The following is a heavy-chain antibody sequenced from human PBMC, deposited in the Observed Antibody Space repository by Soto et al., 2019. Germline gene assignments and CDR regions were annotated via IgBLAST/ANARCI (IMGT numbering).Heavy chain of an antibody. CDR2: IKRDGSTT. V-gene: IGHV3-74*01. CDR1: GFTFSDYW. Sequence: GGSLRLSCAASGFTFSDYWMHWVRQAPGKGLEWVSRIKRDGSTTNYADSVKGRFTISRDNAKNTLYLEMNSLRVEDTADYYCARGAINYYYEDGPGKGTFVTGSS. CDR3: ARGAINYYYEDG. J-gene: IGHJ6*03.